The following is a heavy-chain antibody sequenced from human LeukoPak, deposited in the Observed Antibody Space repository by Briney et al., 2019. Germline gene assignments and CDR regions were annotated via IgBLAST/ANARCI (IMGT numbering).Heavy chain of an antibody. V-gene: IGHV3-23*01. CDR1: GFTFSSYA. CDR3: AKNSSGYLDY. J-gene: IGHJ4*02. Sequence: GGSLRLSCAASGFTFSSYAMSWVRQAPGKGREWVSAISGSGGSTYYADSVKGLFTISRENSKNTLYLQMNSLRAEDTAVYYCAKNSSGYLDYWGQGTLVTVLS. D-gene: IGHD3-22*01. CDR2: ISGSGGST.